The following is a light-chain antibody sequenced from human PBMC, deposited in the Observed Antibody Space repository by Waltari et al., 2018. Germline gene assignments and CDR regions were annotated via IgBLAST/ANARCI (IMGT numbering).Light chain of an antibody. CDR2: DAS. CDR3: QQRSSSTPHA. Sequence: EIVLTQSPATLSLSPGETATLSCRASQSVGNYLAWYQQKPGQAPRLLIYDASNRTTGIHYRFRGSRSETDFALTLDSLEPADFALYYCQQRSSSTPHASGQGARRENK. V-gene: IGKV3-11*01. CDR1: QSVGNY. J-gene: IGKJ2*01.